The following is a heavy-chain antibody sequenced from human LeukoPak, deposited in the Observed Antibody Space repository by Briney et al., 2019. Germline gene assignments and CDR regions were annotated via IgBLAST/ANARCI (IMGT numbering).Heavy chain of an antibody. CDR1: GVSFNDYY. D-gene: IGHD2-21*02. J-gene: IGHJ4*02. V-gene: IGHV4-34*01. Sequence: SETLSLTCAVSGVSFNDYYWSWVRQTPGKGLEWIGEINHSGYTNDSPSLKSRVTLSIDTSRKQFSLNLRSVTAADTGIYYCTRMTAGHDYWGQGTLVTVSS. CDR2: INHSGYT. CDR3: TRMTAGHDY.